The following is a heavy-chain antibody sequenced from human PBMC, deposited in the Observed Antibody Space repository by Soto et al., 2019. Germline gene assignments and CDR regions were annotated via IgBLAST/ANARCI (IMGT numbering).Heavy chain of an antibody. CDR3: ARDRTVRGDWFDP. CDR1: GGSISSYY. Sequence: SETLSLTCTVSGGSISSYYWTWIRQPAGKGLEWIGRISTSGTTNYNPSLKSRVTMSVDTSKNQFSLKLSSVTAADTAVYYCARDRTVRGDWFDPWGQGTLFTVSS. CDR2: ISTSGTT. J-gene: IGHJ5*02. V-gene: IGHV4-4*07. D-gene: IGHD3-10*01.